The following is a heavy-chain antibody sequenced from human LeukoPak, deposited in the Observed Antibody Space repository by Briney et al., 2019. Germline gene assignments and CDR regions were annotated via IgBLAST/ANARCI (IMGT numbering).Heavy chain of an antibody. V-gene: IGHV3-23*01. CDR2: ITGSGGST. J-gene: IGHJ4*02. D-gene: IGHD4-23*01. Sequence: GSLRLSCAASGFTFSSYAMSWVRQAPGKGLEWVSSITGSGGSTYYADSVKGRFTISRDNSKNTLYLQMNSLRAEDTAVYYCAKIGVRWYYYWGQGTLVTVSS. CDR1: GFTFSSYA. CDR3: AKIGVRWYYY.